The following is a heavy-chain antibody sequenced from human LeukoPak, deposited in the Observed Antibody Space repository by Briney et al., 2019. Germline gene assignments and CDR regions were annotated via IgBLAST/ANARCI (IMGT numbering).Heavy chain of an antibody. CDR1: GGTFSSYA. V-gene: IGHV1-69*13. Sequence: ASVKVSCKASGGTFSSYAISWVRQAPGQGLEWMGGIIPIFGTANYAQKFQGRVTITADESTSTAYMELSSLGSEDTAVYYCARPKGDYYYYYYMDVWGKGTTVTVSS. CDR2: IIPIFGTA. D-gene: IGHD3-10*01. CDR3: ARPKGDYYYYYYMDV. J-gene: IGHJ6*03.